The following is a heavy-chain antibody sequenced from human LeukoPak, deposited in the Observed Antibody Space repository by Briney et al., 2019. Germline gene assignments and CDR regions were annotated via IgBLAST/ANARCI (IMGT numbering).Heavy chain of an antibody. CDR3: ARFDYGAPDY. J-gene: IGHJ4*02. V-gene: IGHV4-31*03. CDR1: GGSISSGGDY. CDR2: IYYSGST. Sequence: SETLSLTCTVSGGSISSGGDYWSWIRQHPGKGLEWIGYIYYSGSTYYSPSLKSRVTISVDTSKNQFSLKLSSVTAADTAVYYCARFDYGAPDYWGQGTLVTVSS. D-gene: IGHD3-16*01.